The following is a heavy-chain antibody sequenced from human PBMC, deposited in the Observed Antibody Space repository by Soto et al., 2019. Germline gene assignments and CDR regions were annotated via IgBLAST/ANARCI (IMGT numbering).Heavy chain of an antibody. J-gene: IGHJ5*02. Sequence: ASVKVSCKASGYTFTSYGISWVRQAPGQGLEWMGWISAYNGNTNYAQKLQGRVTMTTDTSTSTAYMELRSLRSDDTAVYYRARDRPYLLWFGDQGFDPWGKGTLVTVSS. D-gene: IGHD3-10*01. V-gene: IGHV1-18*01. CDR1: GYTFTSYG. CDR2: ISAYNGNT. CDR3: ARDRPYLLWFGDQGFDP.